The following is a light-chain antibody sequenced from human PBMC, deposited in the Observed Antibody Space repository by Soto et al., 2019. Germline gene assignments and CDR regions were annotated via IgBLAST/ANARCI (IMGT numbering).Light chain of an antibody. Sequence: IPLTQSPSSLSASVGDRVTITCRASQGISNYLAWYQQKPGEAPNLLIYAASTLQTGVPSRFSGTGSETDFTLTISSLQPEDFATYYCQQLDSYPRTFGQGTKVEIK. CDR2: AAS. J-gene: IGKJ1*01. V-gene: IGKV1-9*01. CDR1: QGISNY. CDR3: QQLDSYPRT.